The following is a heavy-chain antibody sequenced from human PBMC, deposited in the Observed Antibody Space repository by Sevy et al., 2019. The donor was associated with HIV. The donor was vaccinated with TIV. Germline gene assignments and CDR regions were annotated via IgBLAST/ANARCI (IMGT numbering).Heavy chain of an antibody. CDR2: LSFGGGKI. V-gene: IGHV3-11*01. CDR3: GREGCTGSHDY. D-gene: IGHD2-8*01. J-gene: IGHJ4*02. CDR1: GFAFYDYS. Sequence: GGSLRLSCAASGFAFYDYSMSWIRQAPGKGLEWVTNLSFGGGKINYADSVTSRFIISRDNSKNSFYLQMDNLRVEDTALYYCGREGCTGSHDYWGQGTRVTVSS.